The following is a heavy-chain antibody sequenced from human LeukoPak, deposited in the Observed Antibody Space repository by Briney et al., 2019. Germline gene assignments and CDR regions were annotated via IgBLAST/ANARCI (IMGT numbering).Heavy chain of an antibody. Sequence: SETLSLTCRGSGGSISSYYWSWIRQPPGKGLEWIGYIYYSGSTNYNPSLKSRVTISVDTSKNQFSLKLSSVTAADTAVYYCASLRFEQLVSWFDPWGQGTLVTVSS. CDR1: GGSISSYY. V-gene: IGHV4-59*08. D-gene: IGHD6-13*01. CDR2: IYYSGST. J-gene: IGHJ5*02. CDR3: ASLRFEQLVSWFDP.